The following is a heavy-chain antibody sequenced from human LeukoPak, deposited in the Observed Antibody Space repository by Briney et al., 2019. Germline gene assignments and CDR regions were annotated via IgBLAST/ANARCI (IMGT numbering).Heavy chain of an antibody. D-gene: IGHD1-7*01. J-gene: IGHJ4*02. Sequence: ASVKVSCKASGYTFTSYAMHWVRQAPGQRLEWMGWINAGNGNTKYSQKFQGRVTISRDTSASTAYMELSSLRSEDTAVYYCARDLTPNAVDGELFDYWGQGTLVTVSS. V-gene: IGHV1-3*01. CDR1: GYTFTSYA. CDR3: ARDLTPNAVDGELFDY. CDR2: INAGNGNT.